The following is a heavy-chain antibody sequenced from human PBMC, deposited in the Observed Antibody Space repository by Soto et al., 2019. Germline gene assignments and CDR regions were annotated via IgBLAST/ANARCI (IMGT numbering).Heavy chain of an antibody. CDR3: ARGHSTDCSNGVCSFFYNHEMDV. Sequence: ASVKVSCKASGYSFTDHHIHWVRQAPGQGLEWLGRINPKSGGTSTAQKFQGWVTMTRDRSISTVYMELTRLRSDDTAVYFCARGHSTDCSNGVCSFFYNHEMDVWGQGTTVTVSS. CDR2: INPKSGGT. D-gene: IGHD2-8*01. V-gene: IGHV1-2*04. J-gene: IGHJ6*02. CDR1: GYSFTDHH.